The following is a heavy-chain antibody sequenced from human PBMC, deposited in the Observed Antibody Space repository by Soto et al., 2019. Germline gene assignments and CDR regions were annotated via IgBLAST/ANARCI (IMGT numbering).Heavy chain of an antibody. CDR1: GFTFSSYG. Sequence: QVQLVESGGGVVQPGRSLRLSCAASGFTFSSYGMHWVRQAPGKGLEWVAVISYDGSNKYYADSVKGRFTISRDNSKNTLYLQMNSLRAEDTAVYYCASALGIFGVVQEGPLDYWGQGTLVTVSS. CDR3: ASALGIFGVVQEGPLDY. V-gene: IGHV3-30*03. CDR2: ISYDGSNK. J-gene: IGHJ4*02. D-gene: IGHD3-3*01.